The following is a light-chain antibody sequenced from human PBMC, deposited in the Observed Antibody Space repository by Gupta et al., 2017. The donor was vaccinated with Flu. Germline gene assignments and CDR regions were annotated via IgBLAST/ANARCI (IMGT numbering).Light chain of an antibody. CDR2: DDS. CDR1: NIGSKG. J-gene: IGLJ1*01. Sequence: SYVLTQPPSVPVAPGQTARITCGGNNIGSKGVHWYQQRPGQAPVLVIQDDSDRPSGIPERFSGSNSGNTATLTISRVEAGDEADFYCQVWDPSSDHYVFGTGTKVTVL. CDR3: QVWDPSSDHYV. V-gene: IGLV3-21*02.